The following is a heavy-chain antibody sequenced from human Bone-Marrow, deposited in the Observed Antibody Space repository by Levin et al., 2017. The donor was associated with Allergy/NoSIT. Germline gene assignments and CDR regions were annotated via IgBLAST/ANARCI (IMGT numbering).Heavy chain of an antibody. CDR2: IIPIFGTA. J-gene: IGHJ2*01. CDR1: GGTFSSYA. Sequence: ASVKVSCKASGGTFSSYAISWVRQAPGQGLEWMGGIIPIFGTANYAQKFQGRVTITADESTSTAYMELSSLRSEDTAVYYCARSKRVGASWYFDLWGRGTLVTVSS. V-gene: IGHV1-69*13. CDR3: ARSKRVGASWYFDL. D-gene: IGHD1-26*01.